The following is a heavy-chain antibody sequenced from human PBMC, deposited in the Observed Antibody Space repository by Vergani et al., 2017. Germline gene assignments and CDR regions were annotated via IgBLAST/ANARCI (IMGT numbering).Heavy chain of an antibody. CDR2: INHSGST. CDR1: GGSFSGYY. V-gene: IGHV4-34*01. Sequence: QVQLQQWGAGLLKPSETLSLTCAVYGGSFSGYYWSWIRQPPGKGLEWIGEINHSGSTNYNPSLKSRVTISVDTAKNQFSLKLSSATAADTAVYYCARGGYSYGLVGPWFDPWGQGTLVTVSS. J-gene: IGHJ5*02. CDR3: ARGGYSYGLVGPWFDP. D-gene: IGHD5-18*01.